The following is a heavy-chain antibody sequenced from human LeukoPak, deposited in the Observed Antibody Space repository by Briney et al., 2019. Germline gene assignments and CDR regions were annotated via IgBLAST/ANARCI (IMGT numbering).Heavy chain of an antibody. CDR2: IYGGGST. D-gene: IGHD1-26*01. CDR3: ARAASWEYYFDH. Sequence: GGSLRLSCAVSGFTFSTNYMSWVRRAPGKGLEWVSVIYGGGSTYYADSVKGRFTISRDNSKNTLYLQMNSLRGEDTAVYYCARAASWEYYFDHWGQGTLVTVSS. J-gene: IGHJ4*02. V-gene: IGHV3-53*01. CDR1: GFTFSTNY.